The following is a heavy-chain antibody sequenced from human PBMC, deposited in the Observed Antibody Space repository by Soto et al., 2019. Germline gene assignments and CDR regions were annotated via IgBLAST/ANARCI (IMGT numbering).Heavy chain of an antibody. CDR1: GFIFSSYE. D-gene: IGHD2-15*01. Sequence: PGGSLRPSCAVSGFIFSSYEMNWVRQAPGKGLEWVSYISSSGSTIYYADSVKGRFTISRDNAKNSLFLQMNSLTAEDTAVYYCTTDIGGNTDYWGQGTLVTLST. V-gene: IGHV3-48*03. J-gene: IGHJ4*02. CDR2: ISSSGSTI. CDR3: TTDIGGNTDY.